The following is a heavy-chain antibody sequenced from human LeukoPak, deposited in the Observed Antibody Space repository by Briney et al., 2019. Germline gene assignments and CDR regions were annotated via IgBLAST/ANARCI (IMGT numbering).Heavy chain of an antibody. D-gene: IGHD2-2*01. J-gene: IGHJ4*02. CDR2: IIHTGRT. CDR1: GGSFSGYY. V-gene: IGHV4-34*01. CDR3: ARGILVTVYAAFDY. Sequence: SETLSLTCGVYGGSFSGYYWTWIRQSPGMGLEWIGEIIHTGRTNYNPSLTSRVSISVDTSKNQFSLELSSVTAADTAVYYCARGILVTVYAAFDYWGQGTLVTVSS.